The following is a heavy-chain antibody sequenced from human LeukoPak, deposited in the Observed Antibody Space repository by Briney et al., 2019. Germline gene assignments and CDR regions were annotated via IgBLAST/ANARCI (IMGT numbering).Heavy chain of an antibody. Sequence: GGSLRLSCAASGFTFNKYAMSWVRQSPGKGLEWVSAIGRSGANSYYATSVKGRFSVSRDNTKNTFHLQMNSLRAEDTAIYYCAKLQTAVVPAATLGFDSWGQGTLVTVSS. CDR1: GFTFNKYA. V-gene: IGHV3-23*01. CDR2: IGRSGANS. CDR3: AKLQTAVVPAATLGFDS. J-gene: IGHJ4*02. D-gene: IGHD2-2*01.